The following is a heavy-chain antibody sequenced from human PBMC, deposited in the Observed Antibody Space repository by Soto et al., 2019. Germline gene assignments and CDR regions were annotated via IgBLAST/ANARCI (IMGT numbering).Heavy chain of an antibody. CDR2: IYNGERT. V-gene: IGHV4-59*01. Sequence: QVHLQESGPGLVKPSETMSLTCTASGASIRNFYWNWVRQFPGKGLEWIGHIYNGERTNYNPSLMRRVTISVDTSKNQFSLKLSSVTVADTAVYYCAQTTGWPGFDYWGQGTLVTVSS. D-gene: IGHD6-19*01. CDR1: GASIRNFY. J-gene: IGHJ4*02. CDR3: AQTTGWPGFDY.